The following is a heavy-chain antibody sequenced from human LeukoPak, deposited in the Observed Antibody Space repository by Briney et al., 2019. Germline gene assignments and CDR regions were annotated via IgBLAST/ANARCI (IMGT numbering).Heavy chain of an antibody. CDR3: ARHWRHSGARFGRSFWFGP. V-gene: IGHV4-4*07. CDR1: GGSISGYY. Sequence: SETLSLTCTVSGGSISGYYWSWIRQPAGKGLEWIGHMDTSGHTNYNSSLMSRVTMSVDTSKNQFSLRLNSVAAADTAVYYCARHWRHSGARFGRSFWFGPWGQGTLVIVSS. D-gene: IGHD1-26*01. J-gene: IGHJ5*02. CDR2: MDTSGHT.